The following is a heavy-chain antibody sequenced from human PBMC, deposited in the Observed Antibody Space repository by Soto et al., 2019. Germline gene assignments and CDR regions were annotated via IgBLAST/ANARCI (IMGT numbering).Heavy chain of an antibody. D-gene: IGHD3-3*01. CDR3: ARGAGYDFWSGYYPYYYGMDV. Sequence: QVQLVESGGGVVQPGRSLRLSCAASGFTFSSYAMHWVRQAPGKGLEWVAVISYDGSNKYYADSVKGRFPISRDNSKNPLYLQMNGLRAEDKAVYYCARGAGYDFWSGYYPYYYGMDVWGQGTTFTVS. CDR1: GFTFSSYA. V-gene: IGHV3-30-3*01. CDR2: ISYDGSNK. J-gene: IGHJ6*02.